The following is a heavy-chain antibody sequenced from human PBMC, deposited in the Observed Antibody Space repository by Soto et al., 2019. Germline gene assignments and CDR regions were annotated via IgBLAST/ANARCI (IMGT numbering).Heavy chain of an antibody. D-gene: IGHD1-1*01. CDR2: ISWNSGST. J-gene: IGHJ4*02. Sequence: DVQLVESGGGLVQPGRSLRLSCAASGFIFDDFAMHWVRQAPGKGLEWVSGISWNSGSTDYAASVKGRFIISRDNARNSLYLQMNSLRPEDTALYYCARDTDSDTWNDPFDCGGQGALVIVS. CDR1: GFIFDDFA. V-gene: IGHV3-9*01. CDR3: ARDTDSDTWNDPFDC.